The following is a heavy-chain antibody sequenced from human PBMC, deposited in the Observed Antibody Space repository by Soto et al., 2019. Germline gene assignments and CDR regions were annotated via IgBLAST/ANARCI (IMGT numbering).Heavy chain of an antibody. CDR2: IKQDGSEK. CDR3: AGAGPIAAAGDFDY. V-gene: IGHV3-7*05. D-gene: IGHD6-13*01. Sequence: GGSLRLSCAASGFTFSSYWMSWVRQAPGKGLEWVANIKQDGSEKYYVDAVKGRFTISRDNAKNSLYLQMNSLRAEDTAVYYCAGAGPIAAAGDFDYWGQGTLVTVSS. J-gene: IGHJ4*02. CDR1: GFTFSSYW.